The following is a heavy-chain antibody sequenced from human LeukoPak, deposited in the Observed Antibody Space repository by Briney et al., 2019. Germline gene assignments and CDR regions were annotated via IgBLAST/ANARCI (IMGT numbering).Heavy chain of an antibody. J-gene: IGHJ4*02. CDR1: GYTFTSYY. CDR3: ARYYGEGAFDY. CDR2: SHPSGGST. V-gene: IGHV1-46*01. D-gene: IGHD4-17*01. Sequence: ASVKVSCKASGYTFTSYYMHWVRQAPGRGLEWMGISHPSGGSTSYAQKFQGRVIVTRDTSTSTVYMELSSLRSEDTAVYYCARYYGEGAFDYWGQGTLVTVSS.